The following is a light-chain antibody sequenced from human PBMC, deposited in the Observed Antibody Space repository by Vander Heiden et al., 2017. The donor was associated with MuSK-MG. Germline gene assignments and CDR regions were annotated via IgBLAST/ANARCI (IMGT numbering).Light chain of an antibody. CDR1: SSNIGSNY. CDR2: RNN. J-gene: IGLJ1*01. V-gene: IGLV1-47*01. Sequence: QSVLTQPPSASGTPGQRVTISGSGSSSNIGSNYVYWYQQLPGTAPKLLIYRNNQRPSGVPDRFSGSKSGTSAPLAISGLRSEDEADYYCAAWDDSLSEVFGTGTKVTVL. CDR3: AAWDDSLSEV.